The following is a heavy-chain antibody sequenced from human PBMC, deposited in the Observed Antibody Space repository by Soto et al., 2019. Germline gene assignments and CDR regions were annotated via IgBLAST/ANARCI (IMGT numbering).Heavy chain of an antibody. D-gene: IGHD4-4*01. CDR3: ARHSSSYSSLFAY. V-gene: IGHV4-59*08. CDR1: HDSITIFC. CDR2: IYYTGNT. Sequence: SVSLFLTCPDFHDSITIFCSAWLRQPPGEGLEWIGYIYYTGNTNYNPSLKSRVTISVDTSKNQFSLKLNSVTAADTAVYYCARHSSSYSSLFAYWGQGTRVTVS. J-gene: IGHJ4*02.